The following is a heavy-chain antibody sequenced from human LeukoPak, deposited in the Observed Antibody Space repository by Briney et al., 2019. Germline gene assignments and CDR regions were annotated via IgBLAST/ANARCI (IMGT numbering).Heavy chain of an antibody. CDR2: IWYDGSNK. Sequence: PGGSLRLSCVASGFTFSSYGMHWVRQAPGKGLEWVAFIWYDGSNKYYADSVKGRFTISRDNSKNTLSLQMSSLRPDDTAVYYCAKASSYGYDYWGQGTLVTVSS. CDR1: GFTFSSYG. CDR3: AKASSYGYDY. J-gene: IGHJ4*02. V-gene: IGHV3-30*02. D-gene: IGHD5-18*01.